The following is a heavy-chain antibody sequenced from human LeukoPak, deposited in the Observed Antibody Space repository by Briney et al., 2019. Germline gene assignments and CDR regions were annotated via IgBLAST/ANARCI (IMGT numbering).Heavy chain of an antibody. J-gene: IGHJ6*03. CDR3: AKGSKAVVFTRDHYMDV. Sequence: GGSLRLSCAASGFTFSSYGMHWVRQAPGKGLEWVAFIRYDGSNKYYADSVKGRFTISRDNSKNTLYLQMNSLRAEDTAVYYCAKGSKAVVFTRDHYMDVWGKGTTVTISS. V-gene: IGHV3-30*02. CDR2: IRYDGSNK. CDR1: GFTFSSYG. D-gene: IGHD3-22*01.